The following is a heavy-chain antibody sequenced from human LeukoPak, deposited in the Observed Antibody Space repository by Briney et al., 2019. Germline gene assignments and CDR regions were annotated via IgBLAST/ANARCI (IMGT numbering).Heavy chain of an antibody. CDR3: ARDLKRGYSSGRYSWGTGSSNDY. CDR2: ISAYNGNT. J-gene: IGHJ4*02. CDR1: GYTFTSCA. V-gene: IGHV1-18*01. Sequence: GASVKVSCKASGYTFTSCAISWVRQAPGQGLEWMGWISAYNGNTNYAQKLQGRVTMTTDTSTSTACMELRSLRSGDTAVYYCARDLKRGYSSGRYSWGTGSSNDYWGQGTLVTVSS. D-gene: IGHD6-19*01.